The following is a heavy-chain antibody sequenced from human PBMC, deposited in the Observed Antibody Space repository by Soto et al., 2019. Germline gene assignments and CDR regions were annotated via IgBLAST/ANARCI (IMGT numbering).Heavy chain of an antibody. J-gene: IGHJ6*03. CDR2: ISSNGGST. CDR3: ARVSYCSSTSCKAYYYYYMDV. V-gene: IGHV3-64*01. D-gene: IGHD2-2*01. Sequence: EVQLVESGGGLVQPGGSLRLSCAASGFTFSSYAMHWVRQAPGKGLEYVSAISSNGGSTYYANSVKGRFTISRDNSKNTLYLHMGSLRVEDMAVYYCARVSYCSSTSCKAYYYYYMDVWGKGTTVTVSS. CDR1: GFTFSSYA.